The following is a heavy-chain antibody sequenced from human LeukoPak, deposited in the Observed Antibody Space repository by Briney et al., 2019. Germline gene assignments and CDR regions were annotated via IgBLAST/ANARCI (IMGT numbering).Heavy chain of an antibody. CDR3: ARDRALGPPSDY. CDR2: IYYSGNT. J-gene: IGHJ4*02. Sequence: PSETLSLTCTVSGGSISGYYWSWIRQPPGKGLEWIGYIYYSGNTNYNPSLKSRVTISVDTSKNQFSLKLSSVTAADTAVYYCARDRALGPPSDYWGQGTLVTVSP. V-gene: IGHV4-59*01. CDR1: GGSISGYY. D-gene: IGHD7-27*01.